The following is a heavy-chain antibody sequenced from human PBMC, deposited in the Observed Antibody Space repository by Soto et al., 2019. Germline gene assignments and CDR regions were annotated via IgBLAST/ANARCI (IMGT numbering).Heavy chain of an antibody. Sequence: GASVKVSCKASGGTFSSYTISWVRQAPGQGLEWMGRIIPILGIANYAQKFQGRVTITADKSTSTAYMELSSLRSEDTAVYYCAGGPMVPAAMGWFDPWGQGTLVTVSS. CDR3: AGGPMVPAAMGWFDP. CDR1: GGTFSSYT. CDR2: IIPILGIA. D-gene: IGHD2-2*01. J-gene: IGHJ5*02. V-gene: IGHV1-69*02.